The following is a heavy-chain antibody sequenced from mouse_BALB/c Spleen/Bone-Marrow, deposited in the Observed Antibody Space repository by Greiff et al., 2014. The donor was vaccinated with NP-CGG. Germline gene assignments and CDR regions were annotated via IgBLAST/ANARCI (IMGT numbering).Heavy chain of an antibody. D-gene: IGHD1-1*01. Sequence: VQLQQSGPEVVKPGASLKMSCKASGYTLTNYILHWVKLKPGQGLEWIGYINPYNDGSKYDENFKGKATLTSDKSSSTVHMEFSSLTSEDSAVYYCVRHDYGSSYAMDYWGQGTSVTVSS. V-gene: IGHV1-14*01. CDR3: VRHDYGSSYAMDY. CDR2: INPYNDGS. CDR1: GYTLTNYI. J-gene: IGHJ4*01.